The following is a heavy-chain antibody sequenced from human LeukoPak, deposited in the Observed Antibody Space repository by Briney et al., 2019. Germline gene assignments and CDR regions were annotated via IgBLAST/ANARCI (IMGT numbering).Heavy chain of an antibody. CDR3: ARVGYSYGPHYYYYYYMDV. CDR2: INPNSGGT. J-gene: IGHJ6*03. Sequence: ASVKVSCKASGYTFTGYYMHWVRQAPGQGLEWMGRINPNSGGTNYAQKFQGRVTMTRDTSISTAYMELSGLRSDDTAVYYCARVGYSYGPHYYYYYYMDVWGKGTTVTVSS. V-gene: IGHV1-2*06. D-gene: IGHD5-18*01. CDR1: GYTFTGYY.